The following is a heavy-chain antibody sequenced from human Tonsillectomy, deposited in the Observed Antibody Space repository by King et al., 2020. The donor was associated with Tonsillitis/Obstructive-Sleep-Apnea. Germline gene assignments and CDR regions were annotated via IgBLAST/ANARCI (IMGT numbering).Heavy chain of an antibody. CDR1: GGTFSSYA. CDR2: VIPIFGTA. V-gene: IGHV1-69*01. Sequence: VQLVESGAEVKKPGSSVKVSCKASGGTFSSYAISWVRQAPGQGLEWMGGVIPIFGTADYAQKFQGRVTITADESTSTAYMELSSLRSEDTAVYYCARPHTIFNLGDWFDPWGQGTLVTVSS. CDR3: ARPHTIFNLGDWFDP. D-gene: IGHD3-3*01. J-gene: IGHJ5*02.